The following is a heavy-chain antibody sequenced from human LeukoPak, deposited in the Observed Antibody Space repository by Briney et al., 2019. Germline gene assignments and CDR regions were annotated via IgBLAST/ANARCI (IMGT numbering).Heavy chain of an antibody. V-gene: IGHV3-30*03. CDR2: ISYDGSNK. J-gene: IGHJ4*02. D-gene: IGHD2-2*01. Sequence: GGSLRLSCAASGFTLSSCGTHWVRQAPGKGLEWVAVISYDGSNKYYADFVKGRFTISRDNARNSLYLQVNSLRAEDTAVYYCARGGTSGYSSTRHFWGGNYYFDYWGQGSLVTVSS. CDR1: GFTLSSCG. CDR3: ARGGTSGYSSTRHFWGGNYYFDY.